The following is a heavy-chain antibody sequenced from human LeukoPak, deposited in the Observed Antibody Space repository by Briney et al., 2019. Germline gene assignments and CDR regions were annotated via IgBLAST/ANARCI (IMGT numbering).Heavy chain of an antibody. V-gene: IGHV5-51*01. Sequence: GESLKLSCKGSGYNFASYWIAWVRQMPGKGLEWMGIIHPADSDTRYTPSFQGQVTISADKSISTAYLQWSSLRASDTAMYYCARSSSGWSFDYWGQGTLVTVSS. D-gene: IGHD6-19*01. CDR2: IHPADSDT. J-gene: IGHJ4*02. CDR1: GYNFASYW. CDR3: ARSSSGWSFDY.